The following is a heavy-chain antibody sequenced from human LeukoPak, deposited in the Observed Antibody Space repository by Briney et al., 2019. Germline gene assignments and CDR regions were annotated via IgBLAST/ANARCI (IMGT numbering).Heavy chain of an antibody. Sequence: SETLSLTCTVSGGSISSGDYYWSWIRQPPGKGLEWIGYIYYSGSTYYNPSLKSRVTISVDTSKNQFSLKLSSVTAADTAVYYCAREMATRGYYFDYWGQGTLVTVSS. J-gene: IGHJ4*02. V-gene: IGHV4-30-4*01. CDR3: AREMATRGYYFDY. CDR1: GGSISSGDYY. D-gene: IGHD5-24*01. CDR2: IYYSGST.